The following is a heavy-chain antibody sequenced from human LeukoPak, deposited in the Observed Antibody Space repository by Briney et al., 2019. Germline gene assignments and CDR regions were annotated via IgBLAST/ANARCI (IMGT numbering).Heavy chain of an antibody. CDR1: GYTFTSYY. CDR2: INPNSGGT. CDR3: ARGARRDGYNPYGY. V-gene: IGHV1-2*04. D-gene: IGHD5-24*01. Sequence: ASVKVSCKASGYTFTSYYMHWVRQAPGQGLEWMGWINPNSGGTNYAQKFQGWVTMTRDTSISTAYMELSRLRSDDTAVYYCARGARRDGYNPYGYWGQGTLVTVSS. J-gene: IGHJ4*02.